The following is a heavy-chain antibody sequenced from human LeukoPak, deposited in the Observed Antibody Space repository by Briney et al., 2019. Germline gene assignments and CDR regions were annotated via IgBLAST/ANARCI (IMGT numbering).Heavy chain of an antibody. J-gene: IGHJ6*02. CDR3: ARDFVVVVAANYYYYGMDV. CDR2: ISYDGSNK. CDR1: GFTFSSYA. Sequence: GRSLRLSCAASGFTFSSYAMHWVRQAPGKGLEWVAVISYDGSNKYYADSVKGRFTISRDNSKNTLYLQMNSLRAEDTAVYYCARDFVVVVAANYYYYGMDVWGQGTTVTVSS. V-gene: IGHV3-30-3*01. D-gene: IGHD2-15*01.